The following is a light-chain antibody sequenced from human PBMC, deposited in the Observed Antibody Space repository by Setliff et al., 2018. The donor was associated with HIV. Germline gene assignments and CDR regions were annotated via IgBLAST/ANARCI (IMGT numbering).Light chain of an antibody. CDR1: FSNIGRNT. V-gene: IGLV1-44*01. J-gene: IGLJ1*01. CDR3: AAWDDSLNAYV. Sequence: QSALAQPPSASGTPGQRVTISCSGSFSNIGRNTVNWYQQLPGTAPKLLIFANFQRPSGAPDRFSGSKSGTSASLAISGLQSEDESDYFCAAWDDSLNAYVFGTGTKVTVL. CDR2: ANF.